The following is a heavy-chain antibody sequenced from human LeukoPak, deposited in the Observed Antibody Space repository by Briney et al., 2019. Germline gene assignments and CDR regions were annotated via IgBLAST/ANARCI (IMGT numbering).Heavy chain of an antibody. CDR1: GGSFSGYY. Sequence: SETLSLTCAVYGGSFSGYYWSWIRQPPGKGLEWIGEINHSGSTNYNPSLKSRLTISVDTSKNQFSLRLSSVTAADTAVYYCAREWYSSSWLYFDYWGKETLVTVSS. J-gene: IGHJ4*02. CDR3: AREWYSSSWLYFDY. CDR2: INHSGST. D-gene: IGHD6-13*01. V-gene: IGHV4-34*01.